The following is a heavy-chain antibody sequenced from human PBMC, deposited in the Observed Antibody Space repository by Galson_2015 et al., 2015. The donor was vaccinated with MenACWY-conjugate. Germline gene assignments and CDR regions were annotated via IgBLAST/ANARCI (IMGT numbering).Heavy chain of an antibody. J-gene: IGHJ6*02. CDR3: ARHPPGGRGMDV. CDR1: GYSFTNYW. Sequence: QSGAEVKKPRESLKISCKGSGYSFTNYWIAWVRQMPGKGLEWMGLISPDDSNTRYSPAFQGQVTISADRSISTAYLQWNTLQASDTAIYYCARHPPGGRGMDVWGRGTTVTVSS. CDR2: ISPDDSNT. D-gene: IGHD1-26*01. V-gene: IGHV5-51*01.